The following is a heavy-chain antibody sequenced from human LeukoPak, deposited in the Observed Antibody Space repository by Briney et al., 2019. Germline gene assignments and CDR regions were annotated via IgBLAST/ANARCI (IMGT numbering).Heavy chain of an antibody. D-gene: IGHD3-22*01. CDR3: ARSSEGRYYYDSSGYSYYYYYMVV. Sequence: SETLSLTCTVSGGSISSYYWSWIRQRPGKGLERIGYIYYSGGTNYNPSLKSRVTISVDTSKNQFSLKLTSVTAADTAVYYCARSSEGRYYYDSSGYSYYYYYMVVWGKGTTVTISS. CDR1: GGSISSYY. V-gene: IGHV4-59*01. J-gene: IGHJ6*03. CDR2: IYYSGGT.